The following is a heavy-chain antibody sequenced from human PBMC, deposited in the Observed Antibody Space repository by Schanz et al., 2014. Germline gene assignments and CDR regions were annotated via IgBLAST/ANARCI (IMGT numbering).Heavy chain of an antibody. CDR3: RLWFGELYYGMDV. V-gene: IGHV3-53*01. Sequence: EVQLVESGGGLIQPGGSLRLSCAASGFPVRSNYMSWVRQAPGKGLEWVSIIYSGGRTYYAESVKGRFTVSRDNSKNTLYLQMNSLRAEDTAVYYCRLWFGELYYGMDVWGQGTTVTVSS. J-gene: IGHJ6*02. CDR1: GFPVRSNY. CDR2: IYSGGRT. D-gene: IGHD3-10*01.